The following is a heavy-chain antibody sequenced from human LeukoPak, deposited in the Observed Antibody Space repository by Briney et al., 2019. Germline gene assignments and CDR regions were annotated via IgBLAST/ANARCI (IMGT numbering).Heavy chain of an antibody. CDR3: ARLYSGSYYFDY. D-gene: IGHD1-26*01. CDR1: GFTFSNYG. J-gene: IGHJ4*02. CDR2: ISYDGSNK. V-gene: IGHV3-30*19. Sequence: GGSLRLSCATSGFTFSNYGMHWVRQAPGKGLEWVAVISYDGSNKYYADCVKGRFTISRDNSKNTLYLQMNSLRAEDTAVYYCARLYSGSYYFDYWGQGTLVTVSS.